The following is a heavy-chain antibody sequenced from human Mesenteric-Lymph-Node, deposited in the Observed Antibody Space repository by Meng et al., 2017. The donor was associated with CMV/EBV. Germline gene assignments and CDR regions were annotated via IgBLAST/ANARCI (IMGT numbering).Heavy chain of an antibody. V-gene: IGHV4-34*01. CDR2: INHRGST. D-gene: IGHD4-23*01. CDR3: ARHQRWLKSAGGFNY. CDR1: GCFSVCCT. Sequence: VHLTQSRPGAFNSSWSRSLPCAVYGCFSVCCTWSCNRQPQAKELDGCGEINHRGSTHYHPSIKIRVTISVDTSKNQFSLKLSSVTAADTAVYYCARHQRWLKSAGGFNYWGQGTLVTVSS. J-gene: IGHJ4*02.